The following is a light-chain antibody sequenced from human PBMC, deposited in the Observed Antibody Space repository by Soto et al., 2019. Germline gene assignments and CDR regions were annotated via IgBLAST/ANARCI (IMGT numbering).Light chain of an antibody. V-gene: IGLV1-40*01. Sequence: QSVLTQPPSVSGAPGQWVTISCTGSSSNIGAGYDVHWYQQLPGRAPKLIIYDNKNRPSGVPDRFSGSNSGTSASLAITGLQAEDEADYYCQSFDNSLRGFYVFGTGTKVTVL. J-gene: IGLJ1*01. CDR2: DNK. CDR3: QSFDNSLRGFYV. CDR1: SSNIGAGYD.